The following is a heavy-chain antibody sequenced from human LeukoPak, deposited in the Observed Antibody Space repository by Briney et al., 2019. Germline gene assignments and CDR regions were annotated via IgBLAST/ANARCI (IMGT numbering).Heavy chain of an antibody. V-gene: IGHV4-34*01. CDR2: INHSGST. J-gene: IGHJ4*02. D-gene: IGHD2-2*01. Sequence: PSETLSLTCAVYGGSFSGYYWSWIRQPPGKGLEWIGEINHSGSTNYNPSLKSRVTISVDTSKNQFSLELSSVTAADTAVYYCARGHGPGPQRYCSSTSCKGVRLDYWGQGTLVTVSS. CDR3: ARGHGPGPQRYCSSTSCKGVRLDY. CDR1: GGSFSGYY.